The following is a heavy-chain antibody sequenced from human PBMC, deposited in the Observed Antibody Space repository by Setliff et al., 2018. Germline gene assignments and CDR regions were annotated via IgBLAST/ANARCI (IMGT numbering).Heavy chain of an antibody. CDR3: ARHDVSDQAPYVGWFDP. CDR1: GYTFTSYA. CDR2: INAGNGNT. V-gene: IGHV1-3*01. D-gene: IGHD3-16*01. J-gene: IGHJ5*02. Sequence: ASVKVSCKASGYTFTSYAMHWVRQAPGQRLEWMGWINAGNGNTKYSQKFQGRVTITRDTSASTAYMELSSLRSEDTAVYYCARHDVSDQAPYVGWFDPWGQGSLVTVSS.